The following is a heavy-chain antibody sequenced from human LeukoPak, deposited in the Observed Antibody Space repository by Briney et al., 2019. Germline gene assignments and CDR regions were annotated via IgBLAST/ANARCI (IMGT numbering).Heavy chain of an antibody. V-gene: IGHV3-23*01. Sequence: GGSLRLSCAASGFTFSSYPMSWVRQAGGKGLEWVSAISGSGGSTYYADSVKGRFTISRDNSKNTLYLQMSSLRAEDTAVYYCAKPKDNSLYCFDYWGQGTLVTVSS. CDR2: ISGSGGST. J-gene: IGHJ4*02. CDR1: GFTFSSYP. CDR3: AKPKDNSLYCFDY. D-gene: IGHD1-20*01.